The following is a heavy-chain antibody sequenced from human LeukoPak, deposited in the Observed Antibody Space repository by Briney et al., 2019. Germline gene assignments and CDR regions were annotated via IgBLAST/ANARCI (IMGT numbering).Heavy chain of an antibody. CDR3: ARYDYTNYVGYYDH. V-gene: IGHV3-20*04. CDR1: GFTFDDYG. J-gene: IGHJ4*02. Sequence: GGSLRLSCGASGFTFDDYGMSRVRQAPGKGLEGGSGINWNGGKTDYADSVRGRFTISRDNAKNSLYLQMNSLRAEDTALYYCARYDYTNYVGYYDHWGQGTLVTVSS. D-gene: IGHD4-11*01. CDR2: INWNGGKT.